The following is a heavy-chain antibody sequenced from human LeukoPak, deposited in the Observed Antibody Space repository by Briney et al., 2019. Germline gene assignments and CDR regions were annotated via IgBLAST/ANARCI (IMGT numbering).Heavy chain of an antibody. CDR3: ASPGRGSGSYSDY. D-gene: IGHD1-26*01. Sequence: GASVKVSCKASGYTFTGYYMHWVRQAPGQGLEWMGWINPNSGGTNYARKFQGRVTMTRDTSISTAYMELSRLRSDDTAVYYCASPGRGSGSYSDYWGQGTLVTVSS. CDR1: GYTFTGYY. J-gene: IGHJ4*02. V-gene: IGHV1-2*02. CDR2: INPNSGGT.